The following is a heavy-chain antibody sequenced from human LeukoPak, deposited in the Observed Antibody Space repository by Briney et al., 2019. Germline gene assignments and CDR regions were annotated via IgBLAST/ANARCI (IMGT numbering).Heavy chain of an antibody. CDR3: ARLVPAAILDY. CDR2: VYTSGST. D-gene: IGHD2-2*02. CDR1: GGSISGYY. V-gene: IGHV4-4*07. J-gene: IGHJ4*02. Sequence: SETLSLTCSVSGGSISGYYWTWIRQPAGKGLEWIGRVYTSGSTHYNPSLKTRLTMSVDTSKSQFSLKLSSVTAADTAVYYCARLVPAAILDYWGQGTLVTVSS.